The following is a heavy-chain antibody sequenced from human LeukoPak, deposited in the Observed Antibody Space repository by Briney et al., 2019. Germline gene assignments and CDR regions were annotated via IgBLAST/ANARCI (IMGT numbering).Heavy chain of an antibody. CDR2: IHYTGNT. CDR1: GASVRGYY. D-gene: IGHD3-10*01. V-gene: IGHV4-59*02. J-gene: IGHJ4*02. Sequence: SETLSLTCTVSGASVRGYYWSWIRQPPGEGLEWIGYIHYTGNTDYNPSLTSRVTMSVDTSKNQFSLMLTSATAADTAVYYCARGYGSGSYNNFNQWGQGLLVAVSS. CDR3: ARGYGSGSYNNFNQ.